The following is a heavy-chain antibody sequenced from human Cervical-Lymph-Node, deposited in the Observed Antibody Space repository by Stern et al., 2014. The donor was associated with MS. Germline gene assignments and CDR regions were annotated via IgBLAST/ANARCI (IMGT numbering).Heavy chain of an antibody. J-gene: IGHJ4*02. CDR3: VDGGWYADY. CDR1: GFTFSNAW. Sequence: EVQLEESGGGLVKPGGSLRLSCAASGFTFSNAWMSWVRQAPGKGLEWVGRIKSKADGGTTDYAAPVKGRFIILRDDSKNTLYLQMNSLKTEDTAIYYCVDGGWYADYWGQGTLVTVSS. V-gene: IGHV3-15*01. D-gene: IGHD6-19*01. CDR2: IKSKADGGTT.